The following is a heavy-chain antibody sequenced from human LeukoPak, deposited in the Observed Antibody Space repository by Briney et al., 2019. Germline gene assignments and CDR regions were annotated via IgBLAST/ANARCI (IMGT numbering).Heavy chain of an antibody. J-gene: IGHJ4*02. V-gene: IGHV3-7*03. CDR2: INRDGSEK. Sequence: PGGSLRLSCAASGFTFSSYAMSWVRQAPGKGLEWVANINRDGSEKYYVDSVKGRFTISRDNAKNSLYLQMNSLRAEDTAVYYCARSYGDYWGQGTLVTVSS. CDR1: GFTFSSYA. D-gene: IGHD1-26*01. CDR3: ARSYGDY.